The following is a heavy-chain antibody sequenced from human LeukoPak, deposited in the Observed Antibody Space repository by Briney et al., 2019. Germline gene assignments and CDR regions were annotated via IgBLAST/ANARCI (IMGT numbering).Heavy chain of an antibody. Sequence: PGESLKISCKGSGCSFTSYWIGWVRQMPGKGLEWMGIIYPGDSDTRYSPSFQGQVTISADKSISTAYLQWSSLKASDTAMYYCARHPQMGNYYYYYMDVWGKGTTVTVSS. D-gene: IGHD7-27*01. CDR1: GCSFTSYW. CDR3: ARHPQMGNYYYYYMDV. J-gene: IGHJ6*03. V-gene: IGHV5-51*01. CDR2: IYPGDSDT.